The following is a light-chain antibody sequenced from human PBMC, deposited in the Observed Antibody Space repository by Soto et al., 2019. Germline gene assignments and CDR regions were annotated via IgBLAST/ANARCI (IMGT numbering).Light chain of an antibody. CDR1: QSISTW. J-gene: IGKJ1*01. V-gene: IGKV1-5*01. CDR3: QQYNSDALT. Sequence: DIQMTQSPSTLSASVGDRVTITCRASQSISTWLAWYQQKPGNAPKLLIFDASNLESGVPSRFSGSGSGTEFNLTIDSLQPDDFATYYFQQYNSDALTFGQGTELDIK. CDR2: DAS.